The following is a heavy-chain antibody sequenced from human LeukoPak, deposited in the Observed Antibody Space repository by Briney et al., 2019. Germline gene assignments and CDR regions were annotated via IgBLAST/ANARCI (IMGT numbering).Heavy chain of an antibody. CDR1: GFTFSSYA. Sequence: GGSLRLPCAASGFTFSSYAMHWVRQAPGKGLEWVAVISYDGSNKYYADSVKGRFTISRDNSKNTLYLQMNSLRAEDTAVYYCARDHRTRGDYYFDYWGQGTLVTVSS. CDR3: ARDHRTRGDYYFDY. V-gene: IGHV3-30*04. CDR2: ISYDGSNK. D-gene: IGHD3-3*01. J-gene: IGHJ4*02.